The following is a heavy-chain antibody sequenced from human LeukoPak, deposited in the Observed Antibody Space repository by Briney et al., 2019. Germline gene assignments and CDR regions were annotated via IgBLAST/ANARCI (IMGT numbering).Heavy chain of an antibody. Sequence: GGSLRLSCAASGFTFSSYRMIWVRQAPGKGLEWVANIKQDGSEKYYVDSVKGRFTISRDNAKNSLFLQMNSLRAEDTAVYYCARDTRTFDYWGQGTLVTVSS. V-gene: IGHV3-7*01. CDR1: GFTFSSYR. J-gene: IGHJ4*02. CDR2: IKQDGSEK. CDR3: ARDTRTFDY. D-gene: IGHD1-26*01.